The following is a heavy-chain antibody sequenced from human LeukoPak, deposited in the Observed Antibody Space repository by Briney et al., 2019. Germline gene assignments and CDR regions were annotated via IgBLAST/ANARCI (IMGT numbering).Heavy chain of an antibody. Sequence: GGSLRLSCAASGFTFSTYSMNWVRQAPGKGLEWVPSISSSSTYIYYADSVKGRFTISRDNAKNSLYLQMNSLRAEDTAVYYCARDLNTGYSSGWYIDYWGQGTLVTVSS. J-gene: IGHJ4*02. CDR1: GFTFSTYS. CDR2: ISSSSTYI. V-gene: IGHV3-21*01. CDR3: ARDLNTGYSSGWYIDY. D-gene: IGHD6-19*01.